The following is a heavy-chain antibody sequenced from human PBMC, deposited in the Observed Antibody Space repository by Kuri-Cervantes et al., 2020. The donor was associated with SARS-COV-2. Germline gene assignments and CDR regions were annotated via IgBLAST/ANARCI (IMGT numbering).Heavy chain of an antibody. D-gene: IGHD3-22*01. CDR1: GGSFSNNA. V-gene: IGHV1-69*06. Sequence: SVKVSCKASGGSFSNNAINWVRQAPGQGLEWIGGITPIFGTANYAQNLQGRVRITADTSTSTSYMDSSGLRSDDTAIYYCARAPGNSTGCYFFYWGQGTLVTVSS. CDR2: ITPIFGTA. J-gene: IGHJ4*02. CDR3: ARAPGNSTGCYFFY.